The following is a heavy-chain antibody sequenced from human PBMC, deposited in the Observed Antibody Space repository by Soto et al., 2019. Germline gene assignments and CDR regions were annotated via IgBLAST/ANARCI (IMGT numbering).Heavy chain of an antibody. CDR2: ISYDGSDR. D-gene: IGHD2-15*01. CDR3: ARSTYCNGGSCYPQY. J-gene: IGHJ4*02. V-gene: IGHV3-30*03. Sequence: VPVEEFGGGVVRPGRSLRLSCEGPGFTFSDYGFHWVRQAPGKGLEWVAMISYDGSDRYYRDSVQGRFTISRDDSKNTVFLQMNSLRTEDTAMYYCARSTYCNGGSCYPQYWGPGTLVTVSS. CDR1: GFTFSDYG.